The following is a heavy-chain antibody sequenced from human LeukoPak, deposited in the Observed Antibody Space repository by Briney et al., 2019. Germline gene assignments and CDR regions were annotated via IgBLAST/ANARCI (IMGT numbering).Heavy chain of an antibody. Sequence: GGSLRLSCAASGFTFSTYWMHWVRQAPGKGLVWVSRINTDGTTTNYADSVKGRFTISRDNAKNTVSLQMSSLTVEDTAVYYCAGDDLEESFDIWGLGTMSPSL. CDR2: INTDGTTT. CDR3: AGDDLEESFDI. V-gene: IGHV3-74*01. J-gene: IGHJ3*02. CDR1: GFTFSTYW. D-gene: IGHD3-10*01.